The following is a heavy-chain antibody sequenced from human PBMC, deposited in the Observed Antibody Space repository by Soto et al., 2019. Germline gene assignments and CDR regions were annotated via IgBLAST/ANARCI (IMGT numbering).Heavy chain of an antibody. D-gene: IGHD6-13*01. CDR3: ARVVPRADTWYHGSDF. Sequence: ASVQVSCKAYGYTFINFGISWVRQAPGQGLEWMGWISGYNENTYYAERLQGRVTMTIDTSTSTAYMEVRSLRSDDTAVYYCARVVPRADTWYHGSDFWGQGTLVTVSS. CDR2: ISGYNENT. J-gene: IGHJ4*02. V-gene: IGHV1-18*01. CDR1: GYTFINFG.